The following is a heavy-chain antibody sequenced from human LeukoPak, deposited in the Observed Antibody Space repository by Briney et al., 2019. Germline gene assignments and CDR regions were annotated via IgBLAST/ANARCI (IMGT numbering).Heavy chain of an antibody. J-gene: IGHJ3*02. CDR3: AREGYHDFWSGYPSLDAFDI. Sequence: SETLSLTCAVYGGSFSGYYWSWIRQPPGKGLEWIGVINHSGSTNYNPSLKSRATISVDTSKNQFSLKLSPVTAADTAVYYCAREGYHDFWSGYPSLDAFDIWGQGTMVTVSS. D-gene: IGHD3-3*01. V-gene: IGHV4-34*01. CDR2: INHSGST. CDR1: GGSFSGYY.